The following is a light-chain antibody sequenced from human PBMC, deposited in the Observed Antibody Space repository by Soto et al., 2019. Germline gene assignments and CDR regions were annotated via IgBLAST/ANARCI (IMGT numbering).Light chain of an antibody. CDR1: SSNIGRNY. V-gene: IGLV1-47*02. CDR3: ATWDDDVSCVV. CDR2: SHN. J-gene: IGLJ2*01. Sequence: QSVLPQTPSVSGTPGQTVTISCSGSSSNIGRNYVYWYQQLPGAAPKLLMYSHNIRPSGVPDRFSASTSGTSASLVISGLRSEDEADYHCATWDDDVSCVVFGGGTKVTVL.